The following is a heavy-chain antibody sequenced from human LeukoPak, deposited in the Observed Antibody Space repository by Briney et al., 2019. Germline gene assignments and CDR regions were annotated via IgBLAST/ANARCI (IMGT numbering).Heavy chain of an antibody. V-gene: IGHV1-2*04. CDR3: ARNYDILTGSAFDI. CDR2: INPNSGGT. J-gene: IGHJ3*02. Sequence: ASVKVSCKASGGTFSSYAISWVRQAPGQGLEWMGWINPNSGGTNYAQKFQGWVTMTRDTSISTAYMELSRLRSDDTAVYYCARNYDILTGSAFDIWGQGTMVTVSS. CDR1: GGTFSSYA. D-gene: IGHD3-9*01.